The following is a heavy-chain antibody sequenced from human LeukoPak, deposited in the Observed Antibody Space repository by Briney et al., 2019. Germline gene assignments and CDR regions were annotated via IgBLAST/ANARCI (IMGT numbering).Heavy chain of an antibody. J-gene: IGHJ5*02. CDR2: INPRTGST. CDR3: ARDKKTTVLGFDP. Sequence: GASVKVSCKASGYTFSTYYVHWVRQAPGQGLEWMGIINPRTGSTSYSQKFQGRVTMTRDMSTSTVYMELSSLRSEDTVVYYCARDKKTTVLGFDPWGQGTLVTVSS. V-gene: IGHV1-46*01. CDR1: GYTFSTYY. D-gene: IGHD4-11*01.